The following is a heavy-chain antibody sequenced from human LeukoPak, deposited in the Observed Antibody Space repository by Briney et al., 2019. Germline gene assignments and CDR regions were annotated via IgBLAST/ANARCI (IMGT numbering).Heavy chain of an antibody. D-gene: IGHD3-3*01. CDR1: SGSISSTSYY. Sequence: SETLSPTCTVSSGSISSTSYYWGWIRQPPEKGLEWIGGIIYSGNTYYNPSLKSRVTISVDTTRNQFSLKLSSVTAADTAVYFCARESSRITKNCWFDPWGQGTLVTVSS. J-gene: IGHJ5*02. V-gene: IGHV4-39*02. CDR3: ARESSRITKNCWFDP. CDR2: IIYSGNT.